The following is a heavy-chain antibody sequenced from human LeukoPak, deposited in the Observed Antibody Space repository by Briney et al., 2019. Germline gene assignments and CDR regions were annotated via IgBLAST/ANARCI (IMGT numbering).Heavy chain of an antibody. J-gene: IGHJ5*02. CDR1: GFTFSSYG. Sequence: GGSLRLSCAASGFTFSSYGMHWVRQAPGKGLEWVAFIRYDGSNKYYADSVKGRFTISRDNSKNTLYLQMNSLRAEDTAVYYCAKVGYCSSTSCLPNWFDPWGQGTLVTVSS. CDR3: AKVGYCSSTSCLPNWFDP. CDR2: IRYDGSNK. V-gene: IGHV3-30*02. D-gene: IGHD2-2*01.